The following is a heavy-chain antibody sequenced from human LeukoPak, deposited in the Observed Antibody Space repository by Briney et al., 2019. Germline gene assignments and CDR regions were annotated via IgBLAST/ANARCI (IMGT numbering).Heavy chain of an antibody. V-gene: IGHV1-69*06. CDR3: ACQVEVGATHRGFYYYMDV. J-gene: IGHJ6*03. CDR1: GGTFSNYA. D-gene: IGHD1-26*01. Sequence: SVKVSCKASGGTFSNYAISWVRQAPGQGLEWMGGIIPMFGTANYAQKFQGRVTITADKSTSTAYMELSSLRSEDTAVYYCACQVEVGATHRGFYYYMDVWGKGTTVTVSS. CDR2: IIPMFGTA.